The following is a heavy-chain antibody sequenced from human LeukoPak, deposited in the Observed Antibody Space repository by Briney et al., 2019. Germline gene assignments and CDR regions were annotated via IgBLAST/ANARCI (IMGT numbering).Heavy chain of an antibody. D-gene: IGHD5-12*01. CDR3: ARHRRGDYPPNHAFDI. Sequence: PSETLSLTCTVSGGSISSYYWSWIRQPAGKELEWIGRIYTSGSTNYNPSLKSRVTISVDTSKNQFSLKLSSVTAADTAVYYCARHRRGDYPPNHAFDIWGQGTMVTVSS. V-gene: IGHV4-4*07. CDR2: IYTSGST. J-gene: IGHJ3*02. CDR1: GGSISSYY.